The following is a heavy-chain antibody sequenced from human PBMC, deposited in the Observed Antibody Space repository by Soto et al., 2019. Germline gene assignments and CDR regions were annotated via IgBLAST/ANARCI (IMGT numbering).Heavy chain of an antibody. J-gene: IGHJ4*02. V-gene: IGHV3-74*01. D-gene: IGHD5-18*01. CDR3: ARETYSYGLDY. Sequence: EVQLVESGGGLVQPGGSPRVSCAASGFTFSSYWIHWVRRAPGKGLVWVSRIHSDGSSTYYADSVKGRFTISRDNAKNTAYLEMNSLRAEDTAVYYCARETYSYGLDYWGQGTLVTVSS. CDR1: GFTFSSYW. CDR2: IHSDGSST.